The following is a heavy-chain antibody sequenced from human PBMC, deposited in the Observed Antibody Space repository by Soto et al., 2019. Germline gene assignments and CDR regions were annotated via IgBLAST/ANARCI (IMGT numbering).Heavy chain of an antibody. V-gene: IGHV3-11*01. Sequence: QVQLVESGGGLVKAGESLRLSCAASGFTFSDYYMSWIRQAPGKGMEWVSYISSSGDSICYADSVKGRFTVSRHNARTALFLQRSSLGAEDTAVYYCARDSNGNYLGVDNWGQGTLVTVSS. D-gene: IGHD4-17*01. CDR3: ARDSNGNYLGVDN. J-gene: IGHJ4*02. CDR1: GFTFSDYY. CDR2: ISSSGDSI.